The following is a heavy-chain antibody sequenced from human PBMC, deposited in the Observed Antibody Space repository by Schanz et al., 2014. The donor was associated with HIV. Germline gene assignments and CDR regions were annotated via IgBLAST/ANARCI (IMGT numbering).Heavy chain of an antibody. CDR2: ISYDGSNK. J-gene: IGHJ6*02. CDR1: GFTFSNFG. V-gene: IGHV3-30*18. D-gene: IGHD3-10*01. CDR3: AKDEYYSGSGSSIYFYYGMDV. Sequence: QVQLVESGGGVVQPGMSLTLSCAASGFTFSNFGMHWVRQAPGKGLEGVALISYDGSNKYYSDSVKGRFTISRDNSRNTLYLEMNSLRADDTAVYYCAKDEYYSGSGSSIYFYYGMDVWGQGTTVTVSS.